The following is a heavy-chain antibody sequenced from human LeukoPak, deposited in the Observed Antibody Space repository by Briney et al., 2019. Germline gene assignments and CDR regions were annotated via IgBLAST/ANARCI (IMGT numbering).Heavy chain of an antibody. CDR1: GFTFSSYS. D-gene: IGHD3-10*01. J-gene: IGHJ6*02. Sequence: PGGSLRLSCAASGFTFSSYSMNWVRQAPGKGLEWVSSISSSSSYIYYADSVKGRFTISRDNAKNSLYLQMNSLRAEDTAVYYCARSPITMVRGVTKCYYYYGMDVWGQGTTVTVSS. CDR3: ARSPITMVRGVTKCYYYYGMDV. V-gene: IGHV3-21*01. CDR2: ISSSSSYI.